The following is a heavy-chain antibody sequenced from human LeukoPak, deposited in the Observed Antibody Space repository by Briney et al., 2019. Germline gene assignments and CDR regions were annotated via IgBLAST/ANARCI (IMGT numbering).Heavy chain of an antibody. Sequence: GGCLRLSCAASGFTLSSYAIHWVRQAPAKGLEWVAVMSYDGSNKYYADSVKGRFTISRDNSKNTLYLQMNSLRAEDTAVYYCARGTRYTYAFTGRERTKSRLDYWGQGTLVTVSS. CDR3: ARGTRYTYAFTGRERTKSRLDY. CDR1: GFTLSSYA. J-gene: IGHJ4*02. D-gene: IGHD5-18*01. V-gene: IGHV3-30*04. CDR2: MSYDGSNK.